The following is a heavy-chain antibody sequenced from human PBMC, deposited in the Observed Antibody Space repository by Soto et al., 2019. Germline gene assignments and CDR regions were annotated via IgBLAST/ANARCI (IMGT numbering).Heavy chain of an antibody. CDR1: GFTFSSYG. J-gene: IGHJ6*02. V-gene: IGHV3-30*18. Sequence: PGGSLRLSCAASGFTFSSYGMHWVRQAPGKGLEWVAVISYDGSNKYYADSVKGRFTISRDNSKNTLYLQMNSLRAEDTAVYYCAKAVSRSYSAGYYYYYGMDVWGQGTTVTVSS. D-gene: IGHD1-26*01. CDR3: AKAVSRSYSAGYYYYYGMDV. CDR2: ISYDGSNK.